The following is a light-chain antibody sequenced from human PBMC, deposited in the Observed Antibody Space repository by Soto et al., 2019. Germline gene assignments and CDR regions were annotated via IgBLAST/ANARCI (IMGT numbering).Light chain of an antibody. CDR1: QSISSW. J-gene: IGKJ1*01. Sequence: DIQMTQSPSTLSASVGDRVTINCRASQSISSWLAWYQQKPGKAPKLLIYDASSLESGVPSRFSGSGSETEFTLTISSLQPDDFATYYCQQYNSYSRTFGQGTKVEIK. CDR2: DAS. CDR3: QQYNSYSRT. V-gene: IGKV1-5*01.